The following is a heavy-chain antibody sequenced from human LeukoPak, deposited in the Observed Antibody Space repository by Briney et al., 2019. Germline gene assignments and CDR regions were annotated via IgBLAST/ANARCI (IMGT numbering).Heavy chain of an antibody. V-gene: IGHV4-59*01. Sequence: SETLSLTCTVSGGSLSSYYWSWIRQPRGRGLEGMGDIYYSGSTNYNPSLKSQVTISVDKSKTKFSLKLSFVTVADTAVYYCARGGRYYYGSGSYGNWFDHWGQGTLVTVSS. D-gene: IGHD3-10*01. CDR1: GGSLSSYY. J-gene: IGHJ5*02. CDR2: IYYSGST. CDR3: ARGGRYYYGSGSYGNWFDH.